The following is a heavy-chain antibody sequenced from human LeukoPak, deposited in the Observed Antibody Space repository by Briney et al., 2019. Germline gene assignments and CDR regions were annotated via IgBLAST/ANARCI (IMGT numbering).Heavy chain of an antibody. Sequence: SETLSLTCTVSGGSISSYYWSWIRQPPGKGLEWIGYIYYSGSTNYNPSLKSRVTISVDTSKNQFSLKVSSVTAADTAVYYCARAADYVWGSHLDYWGQGTLVTVSS. D-gene: IGHD3-16*02. CDR2: IYYSGST. CDR1: GGSISSYY. J-gene: IGHJ4*02. V-gene: IGHV4-59*12. CDR3: ARAADYVWGSHLDY.